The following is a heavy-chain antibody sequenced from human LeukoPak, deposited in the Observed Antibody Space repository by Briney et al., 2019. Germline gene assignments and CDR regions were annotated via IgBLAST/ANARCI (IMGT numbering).Heavy chain of an antibody. D-gene: IGHD6-13*01. Sequence: SETLSLTCTVSGGSISSYYWSWIRQPPGKGLEWIGYIYYSGSTNYNPSLKSRVTISVDTSKNQFSLKLSSVTAADTAVYYCARHSSSLSSDAFDIWGQGTMVTVSS. CDR2: IYYSGST. CDR1: GGSISSYY. CDR3: ARHSSSLSSDAFDI. V-gene: IGHV4-59*08. J-gene: IGHJ3*02.